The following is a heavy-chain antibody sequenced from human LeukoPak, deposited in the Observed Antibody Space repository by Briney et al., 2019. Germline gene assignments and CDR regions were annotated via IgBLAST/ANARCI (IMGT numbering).Heavy chain of an antibody. V-gene: IGHV3-30*03. Sequence: PGGSLRLSCAASGFTFSSYGMHWVRQAPGKGLEWVAVISYDGSNKYYADSVKGRFTISRDNSKNTLYLQMNSLRAEDTAVYYCASLGSGWYYFDYWGQGILVTVSS. D-gene: IGHD6-19*01. J-gene: IGHJ4*02. CDR2: ISYDGSNK. CDR3: ASLGSGWYYFDY. CDR1: GFTFSSYG.